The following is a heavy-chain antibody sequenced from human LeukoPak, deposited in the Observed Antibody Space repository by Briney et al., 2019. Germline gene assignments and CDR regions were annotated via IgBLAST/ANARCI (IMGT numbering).Heavy chain of an antibody. Sequence: GGSLRLSCAAFGFTFSSYWMHRVRHTPGKGLVWVSRIKGDGSSTSYADSVKGRFTISRDNAKNTLYLQMNSLRAEDTAVYYCARDGYSFGHDFDYWGQGTLVTVSS. J-gene: IGHJ4*02. D-gene: IGHD5-18*01. CDR2: IKGDGSST. CDR1: GFTFSSYW. CDR3: ARDGYSFGHDFDY. V-gene: IGHV3-74*01.